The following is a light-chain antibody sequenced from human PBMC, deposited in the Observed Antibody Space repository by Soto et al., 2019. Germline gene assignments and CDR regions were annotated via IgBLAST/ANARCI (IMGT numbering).Light chain of an antibody. CDR1: SSDVGGYNY. CDR3: SSYTSSSTL. Sequence: SGLTQPASVSGSPGRSITISCTGTSSDVGGYNYVSWYQQHPGKAPKLMIYDVSNRPSGVSNRFSGSKSGNTASPTISGLQAEDEADYYCSSYTSSSTLFGTGTKVTVL. V-gene: IGLV2-14*01. CDR2: DVS. J-gene: IGLJ1*01.